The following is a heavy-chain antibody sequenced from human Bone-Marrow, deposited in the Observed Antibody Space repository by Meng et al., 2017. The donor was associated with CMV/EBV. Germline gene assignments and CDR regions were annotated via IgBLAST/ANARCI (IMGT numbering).Heavy chain of an antibody. V-gene: IGHV1-69*10. Sequence: SVNVSRKGSGYTLTSYDISWVRQAPGPGLEWMGGIIPIIGIANYAQKFQGRVTITADKSTTTANMELSSLRSEDTVVYYCAGDSTSWQQLVPSNSDYCMDVWGQGTTVTVSS. J-gene: IGHJ6*02. CDR1: GYTLTSYD. D-gene: IGHD6-13*01. CDR2: IIPIIGIA. CDR3: AGDSTSWQQLVPSNSDYCMDV.